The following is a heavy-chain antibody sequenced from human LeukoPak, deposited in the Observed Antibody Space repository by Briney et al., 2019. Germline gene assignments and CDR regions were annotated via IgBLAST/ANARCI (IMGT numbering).Heavy chain of an antibody. D-gene: IGHD5-18*01. CDR2: IYYSGNT. Sequence: SETLSLTCTVSGGSISSGGYSWSWIRQHPGKGLEWIGYIYYSGNTYYNPSLKSRVTISVDTSKNQFSLKLSSVTAADTAVYYCARGGYSYGRQGMDVWGQGTTVTVSS. V-gene: IGHV4-31*03. CDR3: ARGGYSYGRQGMDV. CDR1: GGSISSGGYS. J-gene: IGHJ6*02.